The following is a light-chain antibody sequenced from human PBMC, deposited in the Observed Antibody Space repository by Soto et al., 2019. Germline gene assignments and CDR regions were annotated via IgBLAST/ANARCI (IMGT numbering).Light chain of an antibody. V-gene: IGLV2-11*01. CDR1: SSDVGGYNY. Sequence: QSALTQPRSVSGSPGQSVTISCTGTSSDVGGYNYVSWYQPHPGKDPKLMIYDVSKRPSGVPDRFSGSKSGNTASLTISGLQAEDEAEYYCCSYAGSYTLVVFGGGTKLTV. CDR2: DVS. CDR3: CSYAGSYTLVV. J-gene: IGLJ2*01.